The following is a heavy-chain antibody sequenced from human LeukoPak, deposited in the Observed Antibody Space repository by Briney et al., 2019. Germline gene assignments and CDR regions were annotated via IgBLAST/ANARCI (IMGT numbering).Heavy chain of an antibody. CDR3: ARETYYYDSSGKVPQRPNNFDY. J-gene: IGHJ4*02. CDR1: GGSISSYY. CDR2: IYTSGST. Sequence: PSETLSLTCTVSGGSISSYYWSWIRQPAGKGLEWIGRIYTSGSTNYNPSLKSRVTMSVDTSKNQFSPKLSSVTAADTAVYYCARETYYYDSSGKVPQRPNNFDYWGQGTLVTVSS. V-gene: IGHV4-4*07. D-gene: IGHD3-22*01.